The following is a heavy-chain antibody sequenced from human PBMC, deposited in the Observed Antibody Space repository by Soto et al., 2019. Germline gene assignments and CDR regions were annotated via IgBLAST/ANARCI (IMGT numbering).Heavy chain of an antibody. CDR3: AHRLIGVAKWNYGDFDY. CDR1: GFSLSTSGVG. D-gene: IGHD1-7*01. J-gene: IGHJ4*02. V-gene: IGHV2-5*02. CDR2: IYWDDDK. Sequence: QITLKESGPTLVKPTQTLTLNCTFSGFSLSTSGVGVGWIRQPPGKALEWLVIIYWDDDKRYSPSRRSRVTIPEDTHKNQVGLTMTNVHPDDTATYCCAHRLIGVAKWNYGDFDYWGQGTLVTVAS.